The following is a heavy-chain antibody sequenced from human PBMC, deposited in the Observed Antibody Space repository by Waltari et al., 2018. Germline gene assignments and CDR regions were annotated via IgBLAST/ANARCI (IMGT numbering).Heavy chain of an antibody. D-gene: IGHD3-16*01. CDR1: GGSIRSSSYY. Sequence: QLQLQESGPGLVKPSETLSLTCTVSGGSIRSSSYYWGWIRQPPGTGLEWMGSIYYSGSTFYNPSLKCRVTISVDTSKNQFSLELGSVTAADTAVYYCARLGGCNSTYYYYYYGMDVWGQGTPVTVSS. J-gene: IGHJ6*02. CDR2: IYYSGST. CDR3: ARLGGCNSTYYYYYYGMDV. V-gene: IGHV4-39*01.